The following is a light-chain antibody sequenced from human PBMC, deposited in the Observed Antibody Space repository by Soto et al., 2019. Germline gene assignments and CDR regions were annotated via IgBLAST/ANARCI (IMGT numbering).Light chain of an antibody. V-gene: IGLV2-14*01. CDR3: TSYTSSSTLV. Sequence: QSALTQPASVSGSPGQSITISCTGTSSDVGTYNFVSWYQHYPGKAPKLMIYEVSNRPSGVSNRFSGSKSGNTASLTISGLQAEDEADYYCTSYTSSSTLVFGGGTKLTVL. CDR2: EVS. CDR1: SSDVGTYNF. J-gene: IGLJ3*02.